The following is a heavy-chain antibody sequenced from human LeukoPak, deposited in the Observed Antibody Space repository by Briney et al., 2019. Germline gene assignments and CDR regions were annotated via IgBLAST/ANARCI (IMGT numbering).Heavy chain of an antibody. CDR3: ARGFDILTGSDFDY. CDR1: GYSFTGYY. V-gene: IGHV1-2*02. CDR2: INPNSGGT. J-gene: IGHJ4*02. Sequence: ASVKVSCKASGYSFTGYYMHWVRQAPGQGLEWMGWINPNSGGTNYAQKFQGRVTMTRDTSISTAYMELSRLRSDDTAVYYCARGFDILTGSDFDYWGQGTLVTVSS. D-gene: IGHD3-9*01.